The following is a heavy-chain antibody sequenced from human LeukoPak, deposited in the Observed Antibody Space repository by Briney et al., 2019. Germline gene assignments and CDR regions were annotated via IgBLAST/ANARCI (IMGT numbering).Heavy chain of an antibody. J-gene: IGHJ5*02. CDR1: GFTFSSYG. Sequence: PGRALRLSCAASGFTFSSYGMHWVRQAPGKGLEWVAVIWYDGSNKYYADSVKGRFTISRGNSKNTLYLKMNSLRAEDTAVYYCARDRVAVAPNWFDPWGQGPLVTVSS. D-gene: IGHD6-19*01. V-gene: IGHV3-33*01. CDR3: ARDRVAVAPNWFDP. CDR2: IWYDGSNK.